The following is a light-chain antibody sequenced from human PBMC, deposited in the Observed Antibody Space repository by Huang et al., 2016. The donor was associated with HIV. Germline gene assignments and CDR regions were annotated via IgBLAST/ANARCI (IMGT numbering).Light chain of an antibody. CDR2: GAS. Sequence: EIVMTQSPATLSVSPGERATLSCRASHSVSSNLAWYQHKPGQSPRLLIYGASTRATAIPARFSASGSGTEFTLTISSLQSEDFAIYYCLQYNTWPRFGQGTKVEIK. CDR1: HSVSSN. V-gene: IGKV3-15*01. J-gene: IGKJ1*01. CDR3: LQYNTWPR.